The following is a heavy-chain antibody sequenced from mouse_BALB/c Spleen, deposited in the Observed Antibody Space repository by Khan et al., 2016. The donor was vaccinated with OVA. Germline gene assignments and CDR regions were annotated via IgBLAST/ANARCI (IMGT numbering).Heavy chain of an antibody. J-gene: IGHJ2*02. CDR1: GYSITSYYA. D-gene: IGHD4-1*01. Sequence: EVELVESGPGLVKPSQSLSLTCTVTGYSITSYYAWNWIRQFPGNKLEWMGFISYSGNTKYNPSLKSRFSITRDTAKNPFFLQLNSVTTEDTATYYCERIPGGAFDYWGRGTSLTVSS. V-gene: IGHV3-2*02. CDR2: ISYSGNT. CDR3: ERIPGGAFDY.